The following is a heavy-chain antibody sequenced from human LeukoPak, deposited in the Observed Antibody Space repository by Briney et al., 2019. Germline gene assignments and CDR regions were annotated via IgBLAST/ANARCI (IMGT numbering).Heavy chain of an antibody. Sequence: GASVNVSCKASGYTFTGYYMHWVRQAPGQGLEWMGRINPNSGGTNYAQKFQGRVTMTRDTSISTAYMELSRLRSDDTAVYYCAREVLRFLEWSKPPGGQGTLVTVSS. CDR2: INPNSGGT. CDR3: AREVLRFLEWSKPP. J-gene: IGHJ4*02. CDR1: GYTFTGYY. D-gene: IGHD3-3*01. V-gene: IGHV1-2*06.